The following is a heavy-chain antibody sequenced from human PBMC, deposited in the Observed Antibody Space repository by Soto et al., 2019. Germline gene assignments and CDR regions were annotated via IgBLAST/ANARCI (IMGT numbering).Heavy chain of an antibody. D-gene: IGHD3-16*01. J-gene: IGHJ4*02. V-gene: IGHV4-39*01. CDR2: IYYTGTT. CDR3: ATLPIVSLGRVAPE. Sequence: QVHLQESGPGLVKPSETLSLTCTVSGDSVDSSNYYWGWIRQPPGKDLEWIGSIYYTGTTYQNPSLKGRVTVSADTSKNQFSLKLTSVTAADTAVYYCATLPIVSLGRVAPEWGQGTLVTVSS. CDR1: GDSVDSSNYY.